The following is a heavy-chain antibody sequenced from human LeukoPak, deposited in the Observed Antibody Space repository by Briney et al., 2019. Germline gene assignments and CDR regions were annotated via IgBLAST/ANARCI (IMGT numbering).Heavy chain of an antibody. Sequence: SETLSLTCTVSGGSISSSTYYWGWIRQPPGGGLEWIGTIYYRATTYYTPSLNSRLTISVDTSNNQFSLRLSSVTAADTAVYYCAILGTGSSWGQGTLVTVSS. CDR1: GGSISSSTYY. D-gene: IGHD3-10*01. CDR2: IYYRATT. J-gene: IGHJ5*02. CDR3: AILGTGSS. V-gene: IGHV4-39*01.